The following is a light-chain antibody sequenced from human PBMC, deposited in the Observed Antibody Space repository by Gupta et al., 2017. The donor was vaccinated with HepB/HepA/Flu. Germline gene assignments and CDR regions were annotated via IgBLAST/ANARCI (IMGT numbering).Light chain of an antibody. J-gene: IGLJ2*01. CDR1: KLGDKY. CDR3: QAWDSSTAV. CDR2: QDS. Sequence: SYELTRPPSVSVSPGQTASITCSGDKLGDKYACWYQQKPGQSPVLVIYQDSKRPSGIPERFSGSNSGSTATLTISGTQAMDEADYYCQAWDSSTAVFGGGTKLTVL. V-gene: IGLV3-1*01.